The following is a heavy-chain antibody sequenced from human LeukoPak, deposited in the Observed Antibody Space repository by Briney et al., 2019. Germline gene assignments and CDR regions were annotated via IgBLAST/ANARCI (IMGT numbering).Heavy chain of an antibody. Sequence: GGSLRLSCAASGFTFSSYSMNWVRQAPGKGLEWVSSISSSSSYIYYADSVKGRFTISRDNAKNSLYLQMNSLRAEDTAVYYCARVMADGTYTFDYWGQGTLVTVSS. CDR3: ARVMADGTYTFDY. CDR2: ISSSSSYI. V-gene: IGHV3-21*01. D-gene: IGHD6-13*01. J-gene: IGHJ4*02. CDR1: GFTFSSYS.